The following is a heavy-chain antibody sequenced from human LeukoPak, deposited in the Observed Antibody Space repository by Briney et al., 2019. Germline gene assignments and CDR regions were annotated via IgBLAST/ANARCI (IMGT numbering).Heavy chain of an antibody. D-gene: IGHD4-17*01. CDR3: ARDGYGDPHY. CDR2: ISSSSGYI. Sequence: PGGSLRLSCAASGFTFSSYNMNWVRQAPGKGLEWVSSISSSSGYIYYADSVKGRFTISRVNAKNSLYLQMNSLRAEDTAVYYCARDGYGDPHYWGQGTLVTVSS. V-gene: IGHV3-21*01. J-gene: IGHJ4*02. CDR1: GFTFSSYN.